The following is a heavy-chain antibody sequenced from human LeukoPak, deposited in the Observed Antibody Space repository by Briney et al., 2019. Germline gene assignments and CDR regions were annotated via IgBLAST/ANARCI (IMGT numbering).Heavy chain of an antibody. V-gene: IGHV1-46*01. CDR3: ARGGLRDSSGWSNWYFDL. J-gene: IGHJ2*01. D-gene: IGHD3-22*01. CDR2: INPSGGST. CDR1: GYTFTSYG. Sequence: GASVKVSCKASGYTFTSYGISWVRQAPGQGLEWMGMINPSGGSTSYAQKFQDRVTMTRDTSTNTVYMELSSLRSEDTAVFYCARGGLRDSSGWSNWYFDLWGRDTLVTVSS.